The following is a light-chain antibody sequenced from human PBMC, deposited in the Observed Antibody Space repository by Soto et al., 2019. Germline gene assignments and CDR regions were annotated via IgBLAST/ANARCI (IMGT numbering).Light chain of an antibody. V-gene: IGLV2-14*03. J-gene: IGLJ2*01. CDR2: AVS. CDR1: SSDVGGYDQ. CDR3: SSYTGSGTF. Sequence: QSVLTQPASVSGSPGQSIAISCTGTSSDVGGYDQVSWYQHHPGKAPRLMISAVSIRPSGVSNRFSGSKSGNTASLTISGLQAEDEADYYCSSYTGSGTFFGGGTKVTVL.